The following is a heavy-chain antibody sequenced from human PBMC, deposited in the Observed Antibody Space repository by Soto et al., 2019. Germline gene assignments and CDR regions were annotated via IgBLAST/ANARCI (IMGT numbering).Heavy chain of an antibody. CDR2: IDPSDSYT. Sequence: GDSLKISCKGSGYSFTSYWISWVRQMPGKGLEWMGRIDPSDSYTNYSPSFQGHVTISADKSISTAYLQWSSLKASDTAMYYCARNQEQLVLDYYYRMDVWGQGTTVTVSS. CDR3: ARNQEQLVLDYYYRMDV. J-gene: IGHJ6*02. V-gene: IGHV5-10-1*01. CDR1: GYSFTSYW. D-gene: IGHD6-6*01.